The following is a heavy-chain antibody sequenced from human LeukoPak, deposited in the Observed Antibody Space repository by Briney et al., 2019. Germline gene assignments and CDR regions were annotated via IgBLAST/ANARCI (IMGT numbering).Heavy chain of an antibody. CDR1: GFTFSSYA. D-gene: IGHD6-13*01. CDR2: ISGSGGST. J-gene: IGHJ6*02. Sequence: GGSLRLSCAASGFTFSSYAMSWVRQAPGKGLEWVSAISGSGGSTYYADSVKGRFTISRDNSKNTLYLQMNSLRAEDTAVYYCAKDLAARYYYYGMDVWGQGTTVTVSS. V-gene: IGHV3-23*01. CDR3: AKDLAARYYYYGMDV.